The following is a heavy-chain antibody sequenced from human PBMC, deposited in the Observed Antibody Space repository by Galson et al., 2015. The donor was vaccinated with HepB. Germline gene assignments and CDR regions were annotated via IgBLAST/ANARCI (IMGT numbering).Heavy chain of an antibody. V-gene: IGHV3-30-3*01. D-gene: IGHD2-21*02. Sequence: LRLSCAASGFTFTRYAIHWVRQAPGKGLEWVAFISYDGSNKFYGEYVKGRFTISRDNSKNTVYVQMNRLKPEDTAVYYCARDMGKVTPNYFDYWGQGTLVTVSS. J-gene: IGHJ4*02. CDR2: ISYDGSNK. CDR1: GFTFTRYA. CDR3: ARDMGKVTPNYFDY.